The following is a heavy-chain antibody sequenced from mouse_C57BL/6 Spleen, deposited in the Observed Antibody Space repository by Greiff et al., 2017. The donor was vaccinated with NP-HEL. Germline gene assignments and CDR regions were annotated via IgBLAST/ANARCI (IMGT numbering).Heavy chain of an antibody. CDR1: GYTFTDYY. CDR2: INPNNGGT. J-gene: IGHJ2*01. CDR3: ATYYYIY. D-gene: IGHD1-1*01. Sequence: VQLQQSGPELVKPGASVKISCKASGYTFTDYYMNWVKQSHGKSLEWIGDINPNNGGTSYNQKFKGKATLTVDKSSSTAYMELRSLTSEDSAVYYCATYYYIYWGQGTTLTVSS. V-gene: IGHV1-26*01.